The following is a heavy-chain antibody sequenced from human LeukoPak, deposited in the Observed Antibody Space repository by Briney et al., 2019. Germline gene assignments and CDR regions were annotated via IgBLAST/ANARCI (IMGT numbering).Heavy chain of an antibody. Sequence: PGGSLRLSCAASGFTFSSYAMSWVRQAPGKGLEWVSAISGSGGSTYYADSVKGRFTISRDNSKNTLYLQMNSLRAEDTAVYYCAKLPRLVGIYYYMDVWGKGTTVTVSS. CDR3: AKLPRLVGIYYYMDV. CDR2: ISGSGGST. V-gene: IGHV3-23*01. CDR1: GFTFSSYA. D-gene: IGHD6-6*01. J-gene: IGHJ6*03.